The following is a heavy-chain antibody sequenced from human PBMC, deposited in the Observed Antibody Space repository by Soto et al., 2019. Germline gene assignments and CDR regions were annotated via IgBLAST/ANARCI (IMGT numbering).Heavy chain of an antibody. CDR2: ISGSGGST. D-gene: IGHD6-13*01. CDR1: GFTFSSYA. Sequence: PGGSLRLSCAASGFTFSSYAMSWVRQAPGKGLEWVSAISGSGGSTYYADSVKGRFTISRDNSKNTLYLQMNSLRAEDTAVYYCANQNLIAAAGTVSFDYWGQGTLVTVSS. CDR3: ANQNLIAAAGTVSFDY. J-gene: IGHJ4*02. V-gene: IGHV3-23*01.